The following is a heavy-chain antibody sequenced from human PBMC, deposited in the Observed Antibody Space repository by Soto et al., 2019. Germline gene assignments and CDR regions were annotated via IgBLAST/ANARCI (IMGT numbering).Heavy chain of an antibody. J-gene: IGHJ4*02. CDR3: ARGWETVGTTTPFAY. CDR2: IIPIIGTA. Sequence: QVQLVQSGAEVQKPGSSVKVSCKASGGTFSSYAISWVRQAPGQGLEWMGGIIPIIGTANYAQKFQGRVAITADKSTSTAYMELSSLRSEDTALYYCARGWETVGTTTPFAYWGQGTLVTVSS. V-gene: IGHV1-69*06. CDR1: GGTFSSYA. D-gene: IGHD1-26*01.